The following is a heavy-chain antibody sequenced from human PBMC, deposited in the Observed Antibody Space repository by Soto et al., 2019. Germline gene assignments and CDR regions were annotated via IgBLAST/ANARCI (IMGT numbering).Heavy chain of an antibody. CDR2: IYYSGST. CDR3: ARDSGTNESWFEP. CDR1: GGSISSGGYY. V-gene: IGHV4-31*03. Sequence: SETLSLTCTVSGGSISSGGYYWSWIRQHPGKGLEWIGYIYYSGSTYYNPSLKSRVTISVDTSKNQFSLKLSSVTAADTAVYYCARDSGTNESWFEPWGQGTLVTVSS. D-gene: IGHD1-7*01. J-gene: IGHJ5*02.